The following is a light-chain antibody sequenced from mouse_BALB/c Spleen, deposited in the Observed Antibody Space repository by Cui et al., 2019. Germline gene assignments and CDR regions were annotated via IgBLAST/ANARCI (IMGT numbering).Light chain of an antibody. CDR1: QTIGTW. V-gene: IGKV12-98*01. CDR2: AAT. CDR3: QQRYSTPLT. J-gene: IGKJ5*01. Sequence: DIQMTQSPASQFAALGESVTITRLASQTIGTWLAWYQQKPGKSPQLLIYAATSLADGVPSRFSGSGSGTKFSFKISSLQAEDFVSYYCQQRYSTPLTFGAGTKLELK.